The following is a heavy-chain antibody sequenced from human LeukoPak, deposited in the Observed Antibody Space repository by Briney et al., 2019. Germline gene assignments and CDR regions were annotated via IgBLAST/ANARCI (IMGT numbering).Heavy chain of an antibody. CDR1: GDSVFSNSAA. CDR2: TFYRSKWCT. Sequence: SQTLSLTCAISGDSVFSNSAAWNWIRQSPSRGLEWLVRTFYRSKWCTEYALSVKSRITIYPDTSNNQFSLHLNSMTPEDTAVYYCARGVGDSHGLYYFDYWGQGTLVTVSS. CDR3: ARGVGDSHGLYYFDY. J-gene: IGHJ4*02. D-gene: IGHD5-18*01. V-gene: IGHV6-1*01.